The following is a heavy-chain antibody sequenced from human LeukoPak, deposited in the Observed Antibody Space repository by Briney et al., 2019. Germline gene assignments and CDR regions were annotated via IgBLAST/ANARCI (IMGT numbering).Heavy chain of an antibody. Sequence: SGGSLRPSCAASGFTFSSYWMSWVRQAPGKGLEWVANIKQDGSEKYYVDSVKGRFTISRDNAKNSLYLQMNSLRVEDTAMYYCARIIVVVPAAKYYFGYWGQGTLVTVSS. CDR1: GFTFSSYW. J-gene: IGHJ4*02. V-gene: IGHV3-7*01. CDR3: ARIIVVVPAAKYYFGY. D-gene: IGHD2-2*01. CDR2: IKQDGSEK.